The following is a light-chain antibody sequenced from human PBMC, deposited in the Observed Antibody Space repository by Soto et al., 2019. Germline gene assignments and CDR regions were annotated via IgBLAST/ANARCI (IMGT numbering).Light chain of an antibody. J-gene: IGKJ4*01. V-gene: IGKV1-5*03. Sequence: DIQMTQSPSTLSASVGDRVTVTCRASQSVRDWVAWYQQQAGRAPRLLIYKASSLQSGVPSRFSGSGFGTECTHTIRILQPDDFASYYCQQYYSYSPLTFGGGTKVEIK. CDR3: QQYYSYSPLT. CDR1: QSVRDW. CDR2: KAS.